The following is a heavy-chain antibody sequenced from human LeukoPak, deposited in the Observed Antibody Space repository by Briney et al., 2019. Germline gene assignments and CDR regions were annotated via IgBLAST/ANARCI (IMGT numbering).Heavy chain of an antibody. CDR1: GFTFSNYA. J-gene: IGHJ4*02. V-gene: IGHV3-23*01. D-gene: IGHD3-9*01. Sequence: GRSLRLSCAASGFTFSNYAMNWVRQSPGKGLEWVSSLGDNDGRTFYADSVKGRFTISRDNSKNTLYLQMNSLRAEDTAIYYCAKNGKDNYDMFFDYWGQGTLVTVSS. CDR2: LGDNDGRT. CDR3: AKNGKDNYDMFFDY.